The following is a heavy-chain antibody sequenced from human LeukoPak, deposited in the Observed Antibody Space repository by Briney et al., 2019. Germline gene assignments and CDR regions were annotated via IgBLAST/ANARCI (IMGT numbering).Heavy chain of an antibody. CDR2: IYYSGST. CDR1: GDSISSNSYY. CDR3: ARQPLGFCGGDCYSGYFQH. Sequence: SETLSLTCTVSGDSISSNSYYWGWIRQPPAKGLEWIGSIYYSGSTNYNPSLKSRVTISVDTSKNQFSLKLSSVTAADPAVYYCARQPLGFCGGDCYSGYFQHWGQGTLVTVSS. D-gene: IGHD2-21*02. V-gene: IGHV4-39*01. J-gene: IGHJ1*01.